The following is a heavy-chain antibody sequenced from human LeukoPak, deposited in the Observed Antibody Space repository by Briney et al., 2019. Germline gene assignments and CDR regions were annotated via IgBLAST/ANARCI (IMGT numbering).Heavy chain of an antibody. CDR3: ARAGGSVAGNEYYFDY. D-gene: IGHD6-19*01. CDR1: GYSFTSYW. J-gene: IGHJ4*02. Sequence: GESLKISCKGSGYSFTSYWIGWVRQMPGKGLEWMGIIYPGDSDTRYSPSFQGQVTISADKSISTAYLQWSSLKASDTAMYYCARAGGSVAGNEYYFDYWGQGTLVTVSS. CDR2: IYPGDSDT. V-gene: IGHV5-51*01.